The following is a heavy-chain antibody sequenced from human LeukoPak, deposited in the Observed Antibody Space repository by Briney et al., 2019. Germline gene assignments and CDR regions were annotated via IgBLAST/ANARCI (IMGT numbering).Heavy chain of an antibody. CDR2: ISYDGSNK. D-gene: IGHD2-2*01. Sequence: PGGSLRLSCAASGFTFSSYAMHWVRQAPGKGLEWVAVISYDGSNKYYADSVKGRFTISRDNSKNTLYLQMNSLRAEDTAVYYCARGWDIVVVPAGFDPWGQGTLVTVSS. J-gene: IGHJ5*02. CDR1: GFTFSSYA. CDR3: ARGWDIVVVPAGFDP. V-gene: IGHV3-30*04.